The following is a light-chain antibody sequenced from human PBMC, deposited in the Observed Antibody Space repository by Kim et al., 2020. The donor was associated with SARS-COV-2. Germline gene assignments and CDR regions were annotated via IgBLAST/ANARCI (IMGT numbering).Light chain of an antibody. V-gene: IGKV3-20*01. CDR2: GAS. CDR1: QSVSSSY. CDR3: QQYGSSPFT. J-gene: IGKJ2*01. Sequence: LSPGERATRSCRASQSVSSSYLAWYQQKPGQAPRLLIYGASARATGTPGRFSGSESGTDFTLTITRLEAEDFAVYYCQQYGSSPFTFGQGTKLEIK.